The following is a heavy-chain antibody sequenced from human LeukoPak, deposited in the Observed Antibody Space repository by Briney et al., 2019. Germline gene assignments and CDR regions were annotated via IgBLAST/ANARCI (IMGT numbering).Heavy chain of an antibody. CDR3: ARHVGFITMVRGVINNNWFDP. CDR2: IYYSGSP. Sequence: PSETLSLTCGVSDDSFSSYCWSWIRQPPGKGLEWIGSIYYSGSPYYNPSLKSRVTISVDTSKKQFSLKLSSVTAADTAVYYCARHVGFITMVRGVINNNWFDPWGQGTLVTVSS. CDR1: DDSFSSYC. V-gene: IGHV4-39*01. J-gene: IGHJ5*02. D-gene: IGHD3-10*01.